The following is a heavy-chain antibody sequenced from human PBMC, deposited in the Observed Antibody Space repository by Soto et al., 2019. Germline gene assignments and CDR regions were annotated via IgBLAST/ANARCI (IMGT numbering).Heavy chain of an antibody. J-gene: IGHJ4*02. V-gene: IGHV1-46*01. CDR3: ARVRTPRWYYDSSGSFDY. D-gene: IGHD3-22*01. Sequence: ASVKVSCKASGYTFTSYYMHWVRQAPGQGLEWMGIINPSGGSTSYAQKFQGRVTMTRDTSTSTVYMELRSLRSDDTAVYYCARVRTPRWYYDSSGSFDYWGQGTLVTVSS. CDR2: INPSGGST. CDR1: GYTFTSYY.